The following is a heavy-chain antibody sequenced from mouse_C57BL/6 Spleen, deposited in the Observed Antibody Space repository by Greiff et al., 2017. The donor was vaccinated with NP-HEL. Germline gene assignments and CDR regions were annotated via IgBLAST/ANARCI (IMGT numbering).Heavy chain of an antibody. CDR3: ARGGGRDYAMDY. V-gene: IGHV1-64*01. Sequence: VQLQQPGAELVKPGASVKLSCKASGYTFTSYWMHWVKQRPGQGLEWIGMIHPNSGSTNYNEKFKSKATLTVDKSSSTAYMQLSSLTSEDSAVYYCARGGGRDYAMDYWGQGTSVTVSS. CDR2: IHPNSGST. J-gene: IGHJ4*01. CDR1: GYTFTSYW. D-gene: IGHD1-1*02.